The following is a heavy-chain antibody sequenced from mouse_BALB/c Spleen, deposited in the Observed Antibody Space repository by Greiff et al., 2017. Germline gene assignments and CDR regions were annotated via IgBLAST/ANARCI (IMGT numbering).Heavy chain of an antibody. Sequence: EVNVVESGGGLVKPGGSLKLSCAASGFTFSDYYMYWVRQTPEKRLEWVATISDGGSYTYYPDSVKGRFTISRDNAKNNLYLQMSSLKSEDTAMYYYSRAIATATGAMDYWGQGTSVTVSS. J-gene: IGHJ4*01. CDR2: ISDGGSYT. V-gene: IGHV5-4*02. D-gene: IGHD1-2*01. CDR3: SRAIATATGAMDY. CDR1: GFTFSDYY.